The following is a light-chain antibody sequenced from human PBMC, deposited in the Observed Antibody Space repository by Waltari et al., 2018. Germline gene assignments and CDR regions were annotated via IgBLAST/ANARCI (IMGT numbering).Light chain of an antibody. CDR1: QSMSSN. V-gene: IGKV3-15*01. CDR3: QQYNDWPRT. Sequence: EIVMTQSPATLSVSPGERATPSCRASQSMSSNLAWYQQKPGQAPRLLIYGASTRATGIPARFSGSGSGTEFTLTISSLQSEDFAVYYCQQYNDWPRTFGQGTKVEIK. CDR2: GAS. J-gene: IGKJ1*01.